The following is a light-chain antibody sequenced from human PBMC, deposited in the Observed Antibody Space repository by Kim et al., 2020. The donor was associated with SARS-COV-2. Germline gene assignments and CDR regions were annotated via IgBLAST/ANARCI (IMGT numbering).Light chain of an antibody. CDR1: QSVSKS. CDR3: QQRSEWPLT. J-gene: IGKJ4*01. V-gene: IGKV3-11*01. Sequence: EIVLKQSPATLSLSPEERATLSCRASQSVSKSLGWYQQKTGQAPRLLIYDASNRATGIPARFSGSGSGTDFTLTISSLVPEDFAVYYCQQRSEWPLTFGGGTKVDIK. CDR2: DAS.